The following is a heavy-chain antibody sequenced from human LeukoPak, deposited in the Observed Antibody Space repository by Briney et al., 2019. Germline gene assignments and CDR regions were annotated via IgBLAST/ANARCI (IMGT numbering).Heavy chain of an antibody. V-gene: IGHV4-38-2*02. J-gene: IGHJ4*02. D-gene: IGHD2-8*01. Sequence: SETLSLTCTVSGYSISSGYYWGWIRQPPGKGLEWIGSIYHSGSTYYNPSLKSRVTISVDTSKNQFSLKLSSVTAADTAVYYCARGALDCTNGVCYFDYWGQGTLVTVSS. CDR1: GYSISSGYY. CDR2: IYHSGST. CDR3: ARGALDCTNGVCYFDY.